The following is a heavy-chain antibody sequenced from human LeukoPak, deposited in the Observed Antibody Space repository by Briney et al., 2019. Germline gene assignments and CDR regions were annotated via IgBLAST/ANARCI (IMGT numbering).Heavy chain of an antibody. D-gene: IGHD3-3*01. J-gene: IGHJ4*02. V-gene: IGHV4-30-2*01. Sequence: SETLSLTCTVSGGSISSGGYYWSWIRQPPGKGLEWIGYIYHSGSTYYNPSLKSRVTISVDRSKNQFSLKLSSVTAADTAVYYCARGGGDFWSGYYEDYWGQGTLVTVSS. CDR2: IYHSGST. CDR1: GGSISSGGYY. CDR3: ARGGGDFWSGYYEDY.